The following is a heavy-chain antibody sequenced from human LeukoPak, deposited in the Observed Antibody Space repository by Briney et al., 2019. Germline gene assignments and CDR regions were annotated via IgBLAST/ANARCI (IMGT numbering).Heavy chain of an antibody. D-gene: IGHD2-15*01. CDR1: GFTFDDYG. CDR2: INWNGGST. Sequence: GGSLRLSCAASGFTFDDYGMSWVRQAPGKGLEWVSGINWNGGSTGYADSVKGRFTISRDNAKNSLYLQMTSLRAEDTAIYYCAKNGDRGAYCTGGTCYPYFYYYMDVWGKGTTVTI. CDR3: AKNGDRGAYCTGGTCYPYFYYYMDV. J-gene: IGHJ6*03. V-gene: IGHV3-20*04.